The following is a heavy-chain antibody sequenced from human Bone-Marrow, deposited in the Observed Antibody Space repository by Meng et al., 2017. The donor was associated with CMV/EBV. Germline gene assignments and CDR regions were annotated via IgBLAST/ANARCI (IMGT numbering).Heavy chain of an antibody. CDR2: ISSSGSTI. J-gene: IGHJ3*02. Sequence: LSLTCAASGFTFSSYEMNWVRQAPGKGLEWVSYISSSGSTIYYADSVKGRFTISRDNAKNSLYLQMNSLRAEDTAVYYCARITIFGVVIGDDAFDIWGQGTMVTVSS. V-gene: IGHV3-48*03. CDR3: ARITIFGVVIGDDAFDI. D-gene: IGHD3-3*01. CDR1: GFTFSSYE.